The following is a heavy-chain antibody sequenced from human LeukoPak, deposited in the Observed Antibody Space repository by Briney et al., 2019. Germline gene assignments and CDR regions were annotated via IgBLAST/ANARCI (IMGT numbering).Heavy chain of an antibody. Sequence: SETLSLTCAVSGYSISSGYYWGWIRQPPGKGLEWIGSIYHSGSTYYNPSLKSRVTISVDTSKNQFSPKLSSVTAADTAVYYCARHLRYCSSTSCYSVWFDPWGQGTLVTVSS. J-gene: IGHJ5*02. CDR2: IYHSGST. V-gene: IGHV4-38-2*01. D-gene: IGHD2-2*02. CDR3: ARHLRYCSSTSCYSVWFDP. CDR1: GYSISSGYY.